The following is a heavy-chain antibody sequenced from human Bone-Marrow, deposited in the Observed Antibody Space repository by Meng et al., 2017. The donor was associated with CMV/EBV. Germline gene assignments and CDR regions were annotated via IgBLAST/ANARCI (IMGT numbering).Heavy chain of an antibody. CDR3: VREWQRHGEELFAY. CDR1: GYTFTSYD. J-gene: IGHJ4*02. Sequence: ASVKVSCKTSGYTFTSYDINWVRQATGQGLEWMGWMNPYSGDTDYAQKFHGRVTLTRDTSISTAFMELSSLESDDTAVYYCVREWQRHGEELFAYWGQGTLVTVSS. V-gene: IGHV1-8*01. CDR2: MNPYSGDT. D-gene: IGHD3-10*01.